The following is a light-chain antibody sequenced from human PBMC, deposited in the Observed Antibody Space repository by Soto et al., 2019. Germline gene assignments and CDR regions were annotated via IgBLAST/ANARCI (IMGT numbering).Light chain of an antibody. J-gene: IGLJ1*01. CDR3: GTWDDSLKGYA. CDR2: KND. CDR1: SSNIGSNT. Sequence: QSVLTQPPSASGTPGQRVTISCSGSSSNIGSNTVNWFQQIPGTAPQLLIYKNDIRPSGVPDRFSGSKSGTSASLAIGGLQSDDEADYCCGTWDDSLKGYAFGTGTKVTVL. V-gene: IGLV1-44*01.